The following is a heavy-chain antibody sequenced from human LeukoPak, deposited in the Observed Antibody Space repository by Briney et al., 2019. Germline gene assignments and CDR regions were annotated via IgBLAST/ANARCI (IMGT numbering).Heavy chain of an antibody. CDR3: ARGPIRSYYDFWSGYTNFDY. J-gene: IGHJ4*02. CDR2: MNPNSGNT. Sequence: ASVKVSCKASGYTFTSYDINWVRQATGQGLEWTGWMNPNSGNTGYAQKFQGRVTMTRNTSISTAYMELSSLRSEDTAVYYCARGPIRSYYDFWSGYTNFDYWGQGTLVTVSS. V-gene: IGHV1-8*01. CDR1: GYTFTSYD. D-gene: IGHD3-3*01.